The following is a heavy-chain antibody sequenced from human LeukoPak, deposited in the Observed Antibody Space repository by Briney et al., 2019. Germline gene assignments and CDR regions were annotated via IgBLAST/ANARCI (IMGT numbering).Heavy chain of an antibody. J-gene: IGHJ4*02. CDR2: INTHNGAT. CDR3: ARGPIGGLRKGFDI. V-gene: IGHV1-2*02. CDR1: GNTFAGYY. Sequence: GASVQVSCKASGNTFAGYYGHWGRQAPGQGLEWIGCINTHNGATNYAQLFQGRVTMTTDTAVTTAFLDLVGLKSDDAAVYFCARGPIGGLRKGFDIWGQGPLVTVSS. D-gene: IGHD1-26*01.